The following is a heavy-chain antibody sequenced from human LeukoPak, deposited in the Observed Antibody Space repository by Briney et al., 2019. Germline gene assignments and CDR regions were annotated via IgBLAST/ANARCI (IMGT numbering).Heavy chain of an antibody. CDR2: ISGSGGST. D-gene: IGHD2-15*01. CDR3: AKENVVVAAAVPDW. CDR1: GFIFSDYA. J-gene: IGHJ4*02. Sequence: GGSLRLSYAASGFIFSDYAMSWVRQAPGKGLEWVSVISGSGGSTYYADSVKGRFTISRDNSKNTLYLQMSSLRAEDTAVYYCAKENVVVAAAVPDWWRQGTLVTVSS. V-gene: IGHV3-23*01.